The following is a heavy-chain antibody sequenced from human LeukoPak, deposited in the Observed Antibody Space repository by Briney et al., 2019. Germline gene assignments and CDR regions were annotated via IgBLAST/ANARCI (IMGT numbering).Heavy chain of an antibody. CDR3: ARDLVEDIVVVPPYFDY. V-gene: IGHV3-11*06. CDR1: GFTFSDYY. D-gene: IGHD2-2*01. J-gene: IGHJ4*02. Sequence: PGGSLRLSCAASGFTFSDYYMSWIRQAPGKGLEWVSYISSSSSYTNYADSVKGRFTISRDNAKNSLYLQMNSLRAEDTAVYYCARDLVEDIVVVPPYFDYWGQGTLVTVSS. CDR2: ISSSSSYT.